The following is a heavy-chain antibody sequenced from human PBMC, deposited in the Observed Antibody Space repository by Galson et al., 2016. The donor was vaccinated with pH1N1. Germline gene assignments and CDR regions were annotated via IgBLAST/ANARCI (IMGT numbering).Heavy chain of an antibody. J-gene: IGHJ5*02. Sequence: PALVKPTQTLTLTCTFSGFSLSTRGMCVSWIRQPPGKALEWLALIDWNDDKYYSTSLKTRLTISKDTPKNQVVLTMTNMDPVDTTTFYCARMHHGDYGNWFDPWGQGTLVTVSS. D-gene: IGHD4-17*01. V-gene: IGHV2-70*01. CDR1: GFSLSTRGMC. CDR3: ARMHHGDYGNWFDP. CDR2: IDWNDDK.